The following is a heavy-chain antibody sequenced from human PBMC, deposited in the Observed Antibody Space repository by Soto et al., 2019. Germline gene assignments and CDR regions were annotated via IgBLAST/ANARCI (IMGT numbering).Heavy chain of an antibody. CDR2: INRDGSVT. V-gene: IGHV3-7*01. Sequence: EVRLVESGGGLVQPGGSLRLSCVASGFTFIDSWMTWVRQVPGKGLEWVANINRDGSVTNYVDSMGGRFTISRDNARSLADLHMTSLRTEDTAIYHGVKESRSGGSWWGQGSLVTVSS. D-gene: IGHD2-15*01. J-gene: IGHJ4*02. CDR1: GFTFIDSW. CDR3: VKESRSGGSW.